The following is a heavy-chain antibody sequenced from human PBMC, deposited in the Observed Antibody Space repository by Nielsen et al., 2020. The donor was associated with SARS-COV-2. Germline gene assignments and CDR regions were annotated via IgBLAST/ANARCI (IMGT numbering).Heavy chain of an antibody. D-gene: IGHD3-10*01. Sequence: ASVKVSCKASGYTFTSYAMHWVRQAPGQRLEWMGWINAGNGNTKYSQKFQGRVTITRDTSASTAYMELSSLRSEDTAVYYCARASNPKLLWFGELALWDQGTLVTVSS. V-gene: IGHV1-3*01. CDR1: GYTFTSYA. CDR3: ARASNPKLLWFGELAL. CDR2: INAGNGNT. J-gene: IGHJ4*02.